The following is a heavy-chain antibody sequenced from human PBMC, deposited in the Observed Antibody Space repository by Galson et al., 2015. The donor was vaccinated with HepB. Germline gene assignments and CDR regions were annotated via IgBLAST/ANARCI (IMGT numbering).Heavy chain of an antibody. CDR1: GFTFSSYS. D-gene: IGHD3-10*01. J-gene: IGHJ6*02. CDR3: ARDRGGSGSYLSYYNGMDV. CDR2: ISSSSDTI. Sequence: SLRLYCAASGFTFSSYSISWVRQAPGKGLEWVSYISSSSDTIYYADSVKGRFTISRDNAKNSLYLQMNSLSADDTAVYYCARDRGGSGSYLSYYNGMDVWGQGTTVTVSS. V-gene: IGHV3-48*04.